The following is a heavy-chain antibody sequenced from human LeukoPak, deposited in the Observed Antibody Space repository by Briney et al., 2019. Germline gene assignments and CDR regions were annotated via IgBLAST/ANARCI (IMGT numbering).Heavy chain of an antibody. CDR2: ISGSGVST. CDR1: GFTFSNYV. CDR3: AKVLGLSVITMVRGLDFDY. D-gene: IGHD3-10*01. V-gene: IGHV3-23*01. J-gene: IGHJ4*02. Sequence: QPGGSLRLSCAASGFTFSNYVVSWVRQAPGKGLEWVSAISGSGVSTYYADSVKGRFTISRDNSKNTLYLHMNSLRAEDTAVYYCAKVLGLSVITMVRGLDFDYWGQGTLVTVSS.